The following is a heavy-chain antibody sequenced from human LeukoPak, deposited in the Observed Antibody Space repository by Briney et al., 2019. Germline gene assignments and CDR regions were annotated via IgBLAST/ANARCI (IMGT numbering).Heavy chain of an antibody. CDR2: ISPYNGNT. CDR3: ARKLYDSSRYGQTYYFDY. J-gene: IGHJ4*02. V-gene: IGHV1-18*01. CDR1: GYTFSYD. Sequence: ASVKVSCKASGYTFSYDINWVRQATGQGLEWMGWISPYNGNTNYAQKLQGRVTMTTDTSTSTAYMDLRSLRSDDTAVYYCARKLYDSSRYGQTYYFDYWGQGTLVTVSS. D-gene: IGHD3-22*01.